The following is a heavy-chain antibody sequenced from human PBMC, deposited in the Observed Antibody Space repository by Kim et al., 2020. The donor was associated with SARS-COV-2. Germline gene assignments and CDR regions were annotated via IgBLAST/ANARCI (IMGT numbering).Heavy chain of an antibody. D-gene: IGHD1-26*01. CDR2: ITHTGTT. CDR1: SGSFSDNY. CDR3: VSGARHLGDRRGWFGP. J-gene: IGHJ5*02. V-gene: IGHV4-34*01. Sequence: SETLSLTCAVYSGSFSDNYWNWVRQAPGKGLEWIGEITHTGTTAYNVSLKSRVTISVDTSKNQFSLKVRAVTAADTAKYFCVSGARHLGDRRGWFGP.